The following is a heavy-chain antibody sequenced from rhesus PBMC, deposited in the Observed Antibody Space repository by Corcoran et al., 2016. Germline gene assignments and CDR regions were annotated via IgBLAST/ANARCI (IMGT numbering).Heavy chain of an antibody. CDR1: GSPFTYAS. Sequence: EVQLVESGGGLAKSGGSLRLSCAAFGSPFTYASIPWVRQDSGKGLEGVSGISYTGGRTWSADSVKGRFTISRENAKNTLYLQMDSLRAEDTAVYYCAGEVGQLSYFDYWGQGVLVTVSS. V-gene: IGHV3-59*01. J-gene: IGHJ4*01. CDR2: ISYTGGRT. CDR3: AGEVGQLSYFDY. D-gene: IGHD1-44*01.